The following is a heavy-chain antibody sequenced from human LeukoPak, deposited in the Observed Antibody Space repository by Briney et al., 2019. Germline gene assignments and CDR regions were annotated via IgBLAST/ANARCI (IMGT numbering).Heavy chain of an antibody. Sequence: TGGSLRLSCAASGFTFSSYAMSWVRQAPGKGLEWVSAISGSGGSTYYAGSVKGRFTISRDNSKNTLYLQMNSLRAEDTAVYYCAKAGRYSGFFDYWGQGTLVTVSS. D-gene: IGHD1-26*01. CDR3: AKAGRYSGFFDY. CDR2: ISGSGGST. V-gene: IGHV3-23*01. J-gene: IGHJ4*02. CDR1: GFTFSSYA.